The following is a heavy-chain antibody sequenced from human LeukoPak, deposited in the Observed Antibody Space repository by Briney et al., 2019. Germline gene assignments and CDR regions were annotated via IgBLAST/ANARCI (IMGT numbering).Heavy chain of an antibody. CDR2: INSDGSST. D-gene: IGHD6-19*01. CDR3: ARDPSRLAVGPGGFDY. V-gene: IGHV3-74*01. Sequence: GGSLRLSCAASGFTFSSYWMHWVRQAPGKGLVWVSRINSDGSSTSYADSVKGRFTISRDNANNTLYLQMDSLRAEDTAVYYCARDPSRLAVGPGGFDYWGQGTLVTVSS. CDR1: GFTFSSYW. J-gene: IGHJ4*02.